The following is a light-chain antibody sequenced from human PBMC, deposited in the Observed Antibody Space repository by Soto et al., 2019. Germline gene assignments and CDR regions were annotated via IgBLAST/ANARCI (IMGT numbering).Light chain of an antibody. CDR2: GAS. CDR3: QQYASSPLP. J-gene: IGKJ4*01. Sequence: IVLTQSPGTLSLSSGERATLSCRASQSVRSNYLAWYQQKPGQAPRLLIYGASSRATGIPDRIGGSGSGTDFTLTISILEPEDVAVYYCQQYASSPLPVGGGPKVEIK. V-gene: IGKV3-20*01. CDR1: QSVRSNY.